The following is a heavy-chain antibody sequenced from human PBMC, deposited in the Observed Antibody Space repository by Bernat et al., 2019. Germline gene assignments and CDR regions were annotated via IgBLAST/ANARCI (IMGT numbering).Heavy chain of an antibody. Sequence: QLHLQESGPGLVKASETLSLTCTVSGASISSTSYYWGWIRQPPGKGLEWIGTMYNGGSTYYNPSLKSRVTISVDTSKNQFSLKLSSVTAADTAVYYCARHPDYGVWGQGTLVTVSS. J-gene: IGHJ4*02. CDR3: ARHPDYGV. CDR2: MYNGGST. CDR1: GASISSTSYY. V-gene: IGHV4-39*01. D-gene: IGHD4-17*01.